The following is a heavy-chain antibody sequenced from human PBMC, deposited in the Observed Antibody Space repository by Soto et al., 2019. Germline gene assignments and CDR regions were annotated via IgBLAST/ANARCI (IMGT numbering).Heavy chain of an antibody. J-gene: IGHJ6*02. CDR3: EAEMTFGKLSVV. V-gene: IGHV1-69*01. CDR2: IFPKFGTT. Sequence: VQLVQSGAEVKEPGSSVKVSCKASGDTDTNYVISWVRQAPGQGLEWMGGIFPKFGTTYSAQKLQDRLTITADESTSTVYMQLSSLRLDDTAVYYCEAEMTFGKLSVVWGQGTTVTVSS. D-gene: IGHD3-16*02. CDR1: GDTDTNYV.